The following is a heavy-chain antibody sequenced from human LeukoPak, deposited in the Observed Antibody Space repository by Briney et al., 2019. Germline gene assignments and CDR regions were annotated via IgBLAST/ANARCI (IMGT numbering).Heavy chain of an antibody. Sequence: GGSLRLSCAASGFTFRSYAMSWVRQAPGKGLEWVSGISGRGGSRDNADSVKGRFTISRDNSKNTLYLQMDSLRAEDTAVYYCGKRGGELAMFDYWGQGTLVHGFS. V-gene: IGHV3-23*01. J-gene: IGHJ4*02. CDR3: GKRGGELAMFDY. D-gene: IGHD3-16*01. CDR1: GFTFRSYA. CDR2: ISGRGGSR.